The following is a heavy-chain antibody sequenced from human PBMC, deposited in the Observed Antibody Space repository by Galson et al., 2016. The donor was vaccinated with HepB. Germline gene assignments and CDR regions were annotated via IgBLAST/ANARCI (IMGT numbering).Heavy chain of an antibody. CDR1: GFTFGDYA. CDR3: SRATKLYYYDSSVYGD. J-gene: IGHJ4*02. V-gene: IGHV3-49*03. CDR2: IRSNTYGATT. D-gene: IGHD3-22*01. Sequence: SLRLSCAASGFTFGDYAMSWFRQAPGMGLEWVGFIRSNTYGATTEYAAPVKGRFSISRDDSNSIAYLQMNSLKTEDTAVYYCSRATKLYYYDSSVYGDWGQGSLVTVSS.